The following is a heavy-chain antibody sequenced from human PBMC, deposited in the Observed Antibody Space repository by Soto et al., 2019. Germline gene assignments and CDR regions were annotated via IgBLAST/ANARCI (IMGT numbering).Heavy chain of an antibody. CDR3: ARGTYSSSWYGDYYYYYGMDV. CDR2: IYHSGST. J-gene: IGHJ6*02. Sequence: SETLSLTCAVSGGSISSRNWWSWVRQPPGKGLEWIGEIYHSGSTNYNPSLKSRVTISVDKSKNQFSLKLSSVTAADTAVYYCARGTYSSSWYGDYYYYYGMDVWGQGTTVTVSS. V-gene: IGHV4-4*02. D-gene: IGHD6-13*01. CDR1: GGSISSRNW.